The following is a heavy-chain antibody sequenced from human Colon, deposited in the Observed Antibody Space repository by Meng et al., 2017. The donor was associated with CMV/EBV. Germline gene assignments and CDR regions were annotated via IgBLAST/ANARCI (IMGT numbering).Heavy chain of an antibody. CDR3: ARGRNGWLLPLDS. CDR1: GGSFNAYY. J-gene: IGHJ4*02. Sequence: QVQLQLWGAGLLQPSEPLSLTCAISGGSFNAYYLTWIRQSPGKGLEWIGELNHSRSTNYNPSLKSRVTISIDTSKRHFSLRLTSVTAADTAVYYCARGRNGWLLPLDSWGQGTLVTVSS. CDR2: LNHSRST. V-gene: IGHV4-34*01. D-gene: IGHD3-3*01.